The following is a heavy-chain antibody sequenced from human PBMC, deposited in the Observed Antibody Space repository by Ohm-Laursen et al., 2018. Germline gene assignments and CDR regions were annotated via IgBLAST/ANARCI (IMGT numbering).Heavy chain of an antibody. CDR3: ASGRRTIIAH. D-gene: IGHD1-1*01. CDR1: GFTFSNYY. Sequence: SLRLSCSASGFTFSNYYLSWIRQAPGKGLEWVSYISSSGTTKYYTDSVKGRFTISRDNAKNSLYLQMNSLKAEDTAVYYCASGRRTIIAHWGQGTMVTVSS. CDR2: ISSSGTTK. V-gene: IGHV3-11*01. J-gene: IGHJ4*02.